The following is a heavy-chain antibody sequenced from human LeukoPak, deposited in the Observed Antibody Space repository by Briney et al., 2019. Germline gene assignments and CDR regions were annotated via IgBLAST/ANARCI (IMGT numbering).Heavy chain of an antibody. J-gene: IGHJ5*02. D-gene: IGHD6-19*01. CDR3: ARLVRVTKDGIAVAPNWFDP. CDR1: GGSISSYY. CDR2: IYYSGST. Sequence: SETLSLTCTVSGGSISSYYWSWIRQPPGKGLEWIGYIYYSGSTNYNPSLKSRVTISVDTSKNQFSLKLSSVTAADTAVYYCARLVRVTKDGIAVAPNWFDPWGQGTLVTVSS. V-gene: IGHV4-59*08.